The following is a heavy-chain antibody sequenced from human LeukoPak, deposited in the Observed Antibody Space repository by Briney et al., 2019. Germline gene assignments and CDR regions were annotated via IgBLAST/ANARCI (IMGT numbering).Heavy chain of an antibody. J-gene: IGHJ4*02. CDR3: ARVAYYESSGYYILDY. V-gene: IGHV5-51*01. CDR1: GYSLTGYW. Sequence: GESLKISCKSFGYSLTGYWIGWVRQRPGKGLEWMGIIYPGDSDTRYSPSFQGQVTISADKSISTVYLQWSSLKFSDNAMYYCARVAYYESSGYYILDYWGQGALVTVSS. D-gene: IGHD3-22*01. CDR2: IYPGDSDT.